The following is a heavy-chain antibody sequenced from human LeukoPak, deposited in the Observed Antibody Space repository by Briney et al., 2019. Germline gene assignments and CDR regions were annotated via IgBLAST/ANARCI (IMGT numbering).Heavy chain of an antibody. V-gene: IGHV1-2*04. D-gene: IGHD2-15*01. CDR2: INPNSGGT. J-gene: IGHJ6*02. CDR1: GYTFTGYY. Sequence: GASVKVSCKASGYTFTGYYMHWVRQAPGQGLEWMGWINPNSGGTNYAQKFQGWVTMTRDTSISTAYMELSSLRSEDTAVYYCARDYCSGGSCYHSWGMDVWGQGTTVTVSS. CDR3: ARDYCSGGSCYHSWGMDV.